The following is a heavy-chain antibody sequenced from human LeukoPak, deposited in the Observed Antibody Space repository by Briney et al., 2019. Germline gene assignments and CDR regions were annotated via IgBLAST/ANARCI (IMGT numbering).Heavy chain of an antibody. J-gene: IGHJ6*02. Sequence: GGSLRLSCAASGFTFSSYEMNWVRQAPGKGLEWVSYISSSGSTIYYADSVKGRFTISRDNAKNSLYLQMNSLRAEDTAVYYCARDEQEDYYYYYGMDVWAKGPRSPSP. CDR2: ISSSGSTI. CDR3: ARDEQEDYYYYYGMDV. CDR1: GFTFSSYE. V-gene: IGHV3-48*03. D-gene: IGHD1/OR15-1a*01.